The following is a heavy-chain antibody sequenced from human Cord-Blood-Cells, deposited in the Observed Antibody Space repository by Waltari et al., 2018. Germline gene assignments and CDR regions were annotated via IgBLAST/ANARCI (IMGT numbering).Heavy chain of an antibody. J-gene: IGHJ4*02. CDR2: INHSGST. CDR3: ARRRPPWGSNSFDY. CDR1: GGSFSGYY. V-gene: IGHV4-34*01. D-gene: IGHD7-27*01. Sequence: QVQLQQWGAGLLKPSETLSLTCAVHGGSFSGYYLSWIRQPPGKGLEWIGEINHSGSTNYNPSLTRRVTISVDTYKNQFSLKLSSVTSADTAVYYCARRRPPWGSNSFDYWGQGTLVTVSS.